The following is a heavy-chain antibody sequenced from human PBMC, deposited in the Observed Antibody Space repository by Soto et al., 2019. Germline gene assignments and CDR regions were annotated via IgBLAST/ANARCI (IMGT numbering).Heavy chain of an antibody. CDR3: APGADRTKVRLG. D-gene: IGHD1-7*01. V-gene: IGHV3-23*01. J-gene: IGHJ4*02. CDR2: ITDSGGTT. Sequence: EVQLLESGGALVQPGGSLRLPCAASGFTFXSYAMSWVRQAPGKGLEWVSTITDSGGTTYYADSVKGRFTISRDNSKNTQYLQMNSLRAEDTAVYYCAPGADRTKVRLGWGQGTLVTVSS. CDR1: GFTFXSYA.